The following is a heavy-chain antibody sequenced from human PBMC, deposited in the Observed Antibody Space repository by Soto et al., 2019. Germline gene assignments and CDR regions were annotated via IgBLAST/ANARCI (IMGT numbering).Heavy chain of an antibody. Sequence: EVQLVQSGAEVKKPGESLRISCKGSGYSFTGYWISWVRQMPGKGLEWMGRIDPSDSYTNYSPSFQGHVTISADKSISTAYVQWSSLKASDTAMYYCARHVMGARGWVEEPLWGQGTLVTVSS. J-gene: IGHJ4*02. V-gene: IGHV5-10-1*01. CDR3: ARHVMGARGWVEEPL. CDR2: IDPSDSYT. CDR1: GYSFTGYW. D-gene: IGHD1-1*01.